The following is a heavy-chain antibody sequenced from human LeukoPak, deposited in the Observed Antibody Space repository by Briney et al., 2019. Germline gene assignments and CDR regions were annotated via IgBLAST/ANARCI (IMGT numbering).Heavy chain of an antibody. CDR3: ARALGRLSWFDP. Sequence: SETLSLTCAVYGGSFSGYCWSWIRQPPGKGLEWIGEINHSGSTNYNPSLKSRVTISVDTSKNQFSLKVKSVTAADTAVYYCARALGRLSWFDPWGRGTLVTVSS. CDR1: GGSFSGYC. V-gene: IGHV4-34*01. CDR2: INHSGST. D-gene: IGHD7-27*01. J-gene: IGHJ5*02.